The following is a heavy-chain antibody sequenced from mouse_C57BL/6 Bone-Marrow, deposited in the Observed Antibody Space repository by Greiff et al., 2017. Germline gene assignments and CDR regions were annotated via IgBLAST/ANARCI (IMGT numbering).Heavy chain of an antibody. J-gene: IGHJ3*01. Sequence: QVQLQQPGAELVMPGASVKLSCKASGYTFTSYWMHWVKQRPGQGLEWIGEIDPSDSYTNYNQKFKGKSTLTVDKSSSTAYMQLSSLTSEDSAVYYCANNWDGDRFAYWGQGTLVTVSA. D-gene: IGHD4-1*01. CDR3: ANNWDGDRFAY. CDR1: GYTFTSYW. V-gene: IGHV1-69*01. CDR2: IDPSDSYT.